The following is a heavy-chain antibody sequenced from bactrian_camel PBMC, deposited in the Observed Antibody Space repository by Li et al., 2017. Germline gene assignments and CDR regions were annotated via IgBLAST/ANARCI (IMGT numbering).Heavy chain of an antibody. V-gene: IGHV3S40*01. Sequence: VQLVESGGDLVQPGGSLRLSCAATVVAFSSYDMSWVRQPQGKGLEWVSTIHSGGCTTYYADSVKGRVTISRDNDKNTLYLQMNSLKSEDTALYYCTTMYGNSWYRCWGQGTQVTVS. CDR3: TTMYGNSWYRC. D-gene: IGHD6*01. J-gene: IGHJ4*01. CDR1: VVAFSSYD. CDR2: IHSGGCTT.